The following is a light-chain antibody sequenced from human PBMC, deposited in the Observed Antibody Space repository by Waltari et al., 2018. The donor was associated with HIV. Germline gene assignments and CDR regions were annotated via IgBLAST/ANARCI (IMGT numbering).Light chain of an antibody. Sequence: QSVLTQSPSASGTPGQRVIISCSGSSSNIGSNSVNWYQPLPGTAPKLLIYSNNERPSGVPDRFAGSKSGTSAALAISGLQSEDEAEYHCAAWDDSLNGPVFGGGTKLTVL. J-gene: IGLJ2*01. CDR1: SSNIGSNS. CDR3: AAWDDSLNGPV. V-gene: IGLV1-44*01. CDR2: SNN.